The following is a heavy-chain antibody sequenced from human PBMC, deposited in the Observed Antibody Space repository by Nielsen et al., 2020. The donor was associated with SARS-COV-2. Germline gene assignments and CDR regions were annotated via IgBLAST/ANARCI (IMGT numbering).Heavy chain of an antibody. CDR1: GFSVRSNF. CDR2: IYRAGST. D-gene: IGHD1/OR15-1a*01. CDR3: ASVRFNNAPS. V-gene: IGHV3-53*01. Sequence: GGSLRLSCAASGFSVRSNFMTWVRQAPGKGLEWGSVIYRAGSTYYADSVKGRFTISTDSSQKTLYLQMNSLRVEDTAVYYCASVRFNNAPSWGQGTQVTVSS. J-gene: IGHJ5*02.